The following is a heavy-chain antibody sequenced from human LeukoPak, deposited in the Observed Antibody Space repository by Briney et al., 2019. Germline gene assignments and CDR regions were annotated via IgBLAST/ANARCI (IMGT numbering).Heavy chain of an antibody. J-gene: IGHJ4*02. CDR3: ARRYYYDSSGSNFDY. V-gene: IGHV3-48*03. CDR1: GFTSSSYE. CDR2: ISSSGSTI. D-gene: IGHD3-22*01. Sequence: TGGSLRLSCAASGFTSSSYEMNWVRQAPGKGLEWVSYISSSGSTIYYVDSVKGRFTISRDNAKNSLYLQMNSLRAEDTAVYYCARRYYYDSSGSNFDYWGQGTLVTVSS.